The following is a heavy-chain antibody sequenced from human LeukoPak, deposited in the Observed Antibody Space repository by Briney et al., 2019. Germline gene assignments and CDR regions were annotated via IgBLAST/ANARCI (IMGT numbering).Heavy chain of an antibody. Sequence: RAASVKVSCKVSGYTLTELSLHWVRQAPGKGLEWMGGLDPEDGEMIYSQKFQGRVTMTEDTSTVIAYMEMSSVRSEDTAVYYCATGRTKWDLLNYWGQGTLVTVSS. CDR2: LDPEDGEM. CDR3: ATGRTKWDLLNY. J-gene: IGHJ4*02. CDR1: GYTLTELS. V-gene: IGHV1-24*01. D-gene: IGHD1-26*01.